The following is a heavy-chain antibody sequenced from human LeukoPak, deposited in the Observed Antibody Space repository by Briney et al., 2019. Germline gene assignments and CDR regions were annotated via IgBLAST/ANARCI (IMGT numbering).Heavy chain of an antibody. D-gene: IGHD3-22*01. Sequence: SETLSLTCTVSGGSISSYYWSWIRQPPGKGLEWIAYIYYRGSTNYNPSLKSRVTMSVDTSKNQFSLKLSSVTAADTAVYHRARTYYYDSSGYLNHWFDPWGQGTLVTVSS. CDR2: IYYRGST. CDR1: GGSISSYY. V-gene: IGHV4-59*08. J-gene: IGHJ5*02. CDR3: ARTYYYDSSGYLNHWFDP.